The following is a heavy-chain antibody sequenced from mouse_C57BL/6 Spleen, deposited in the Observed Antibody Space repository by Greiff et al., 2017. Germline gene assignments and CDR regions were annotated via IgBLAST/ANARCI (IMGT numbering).Heavy chain of an antibody. V-gene: IGHV1-59*01. CDR1: GYTFTSYW. Sequence: VQLQQPGAELVRPGTSVKLSCKASGYTFTSYWMHWVKQRPGQGLEWIGVIDPSDSYTNYNQKFKGKATLTVDTSSSTAYMQLSSLTSEDSAVYYCARSNYGSSFFAYWGQGTLVTVSA. CDR2: IDPSDSYT. CDR3: ARSNYGSSFFAY. J-gene: IGHJ3*01. D-gene: IGHD1-1*01.